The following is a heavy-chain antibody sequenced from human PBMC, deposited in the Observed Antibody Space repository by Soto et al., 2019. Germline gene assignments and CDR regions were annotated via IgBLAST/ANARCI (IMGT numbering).Heavy chain of an antibody. CDR3: ARHWDRWNSRSGVDY. V-gene: IGHV4-39*01. Sequence: QLQLQESGPGLVKPSETLSLTCTVSGGSISSSSYYWGWIRQPPGKGLEWIGSIYYSGSTYYNPSLKSRVTISVDTSKNQFSLKLSSVTAADTAVYYCARHWDRWNSRSGVDYWGQGTLVTVSS. D-gene: IGHD6-6*01. J-gene: IGHJ4*02. CDR1: GGSISSSSYY. CDR2: IYYSGST.